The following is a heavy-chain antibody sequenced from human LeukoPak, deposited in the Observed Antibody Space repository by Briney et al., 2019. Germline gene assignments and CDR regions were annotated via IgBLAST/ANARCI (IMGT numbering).Heavy chain of an antibody. J-gene: IGHJ5*02. V-gene: IGHV1-46*01. CDR2: INPSGGST. D-gene: IGHD1-26*01. CDR3: ARAGGSYFWFDP. CDR1: GYTFTSYY. Sequence: ASVKVSCKASGYTFTSYYMHWVRQAPGQGLEWMGIINPSGGSTSYAQKFQGRVTMTRDTSTGTVYMELSSLRSEDTAVYYCARAGGSYFWFDPWGQGTLVTVSS.